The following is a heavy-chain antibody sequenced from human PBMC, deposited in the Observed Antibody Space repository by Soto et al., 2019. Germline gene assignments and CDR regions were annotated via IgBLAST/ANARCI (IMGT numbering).Heavy chain of an antibody. CDR1: DGCISRSNYY. D-gene: IGHD3-22*01. Sequence: TVPDGCISRSNYYWGWFRQPPGKGLEWIGSIYYSGSTYYNPSLKSRVTISVDTSKNQFSLKLSSVTAADTAVYYYSCVDGSDSNTNWSQGTLVTVS. CDR3: SCVDGSDSNTN. J-gene: IGHJ1*01. CDR2: IYYSGST. V-gene: IGHV4-39*01.